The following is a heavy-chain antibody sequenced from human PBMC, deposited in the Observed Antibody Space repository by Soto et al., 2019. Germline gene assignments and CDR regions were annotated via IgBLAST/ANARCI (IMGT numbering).Heavy chain of an antibody. Sequence: SETLSLTCTVSAGSISSSSYYWGWIRQPPGKGLEWIGSIYYSGSTYYNPSLKSRVTISVDTSKNQFSLKLSSVTAADTAVYYCARGKVPNAWGQGTMVTV. CDR2: IYYSGST. CDR3: ARGKVPNA. V-gene: IGHV4-39*02. J-gene: IGHJ3*01. CDR1: AGSISSSSYY.